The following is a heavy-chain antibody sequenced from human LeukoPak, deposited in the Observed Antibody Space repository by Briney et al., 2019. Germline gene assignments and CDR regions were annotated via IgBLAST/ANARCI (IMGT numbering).Heavy chain of an antibody. CDR1: GFTFSSYG. J-gene: IGHJ4*02. V-gene: IGHV3-23*01. CDR2: ISGSGGST. Sequence: GGSLRLSCSASGFTFSSYGMSWVRQAPGKGLEWVSAISGSGGSTYYAHSVRGRFPISRDNSKNTLYLQMNSLRAEDTAVYYCAKDQTYYYDSSPYWWGQGTLVTVSS. CDR3: AKDQTYYYDSSPYW. D-gene: IGHD3-22*01.